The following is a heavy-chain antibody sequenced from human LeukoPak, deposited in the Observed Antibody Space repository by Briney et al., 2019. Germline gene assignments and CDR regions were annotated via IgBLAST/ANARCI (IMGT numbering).Heavy chain of an antibody. CDR2: ISSSSSTI. CDR3: ARDRTYYDFWSGYYT. J-gene: IGHJ5*02. D-gene: IGHD3-3*01. Sequence: GGSLRLSCAASGFTFSSYSMNWVRQAPGKGLEWVSYISSSSSTIYYADFVKGRFTISRDNDKNSLSLKMHSLRAEDTAVYYCARDRTYYDFWSGYYTWGQGTLVTVSS. CDR1: GFTFSSYS. V-gene: IGHV3-48*01.